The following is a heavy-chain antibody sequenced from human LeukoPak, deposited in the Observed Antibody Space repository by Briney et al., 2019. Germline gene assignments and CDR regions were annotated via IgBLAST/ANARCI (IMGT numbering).Heavy chain of an antibody. V-gene: IGHV3-23*01. CDR1: GFTFSVYA. J-gene: IGHJ4*02. CDR3: TKDWSADY. Sequence: GGPLRLSCTASGFTFSVYAITWVRRAPGKALECVSGISPDGSDTKYAGSVKGRSTISRDNSKNTLFLQMNSLRVEDTAVYYCTKDWSADYWGQGTLVTVSS. CDR2: ISPDGSDT.